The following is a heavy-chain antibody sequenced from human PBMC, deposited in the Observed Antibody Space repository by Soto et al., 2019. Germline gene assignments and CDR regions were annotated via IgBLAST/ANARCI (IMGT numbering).Heavy chain of an antibody. CDR1: GYSFTSYW. V-gene: IGHV5-10-1*01. J-gene: IGHJ6*02. CDR2: IEPSDSYT. CDR3: ARVSGSPNYYGMDV. Sequence: GESLKISCKGSGYSFTSYWITWVRQMPGKGLEWMGKIEPSDSYTNYSPSFQGHVTISADKSISTAYLQWSSLKASDTAMYYCARVSGSPNYYGMDVWGQGTTVTVSS. D-gene: IGHD3-22*01.